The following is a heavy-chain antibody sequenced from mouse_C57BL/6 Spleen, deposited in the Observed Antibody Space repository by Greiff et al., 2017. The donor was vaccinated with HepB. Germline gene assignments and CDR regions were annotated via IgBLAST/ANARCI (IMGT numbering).Heavy chain of an antibody. CDR1: GYTFTSYW. Sequence: QVQLKQPGAELVKPGASVKLSCKASGYTFTSYWMHWVKQRPGQGLEWIGMIHPNSGSTNYNEKFKSKATLTVDKSSSTAYMQLSSLTSEDSAVYYCARSPSAQATWFAYWGQGTLVTVSA. CDR2: IHPNSGST. V-gene: IGHV1-64*01. J-gene: IGHJ3*01. CDR3: ARSPSAQATWFAY. D-gene: IGHD3-2*02.